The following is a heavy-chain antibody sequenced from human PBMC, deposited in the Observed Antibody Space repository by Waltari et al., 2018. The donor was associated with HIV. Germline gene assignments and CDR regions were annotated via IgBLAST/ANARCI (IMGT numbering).Heavy chain of an antibody. CDR2: VSAYNSNT. CDR1: GYTFTSYG. CDR3: ARGLRYYGSGSPFDY. V-gene: IGHV1-18*01. D-gene: IGHD3-10*01. Sequence: QVQLVQSGAEVKKPGASVKVSCKASGYTFTSYGISWVRQAPGQGLEWMGWVSAYNSNTNYAQRLQGRVTMTTDTSTSTAYMELRGLRSDDTAVYYCARGLRYYGSGSPFDYWGQGTLVTVSS. J-gene: IGHJ4*02.